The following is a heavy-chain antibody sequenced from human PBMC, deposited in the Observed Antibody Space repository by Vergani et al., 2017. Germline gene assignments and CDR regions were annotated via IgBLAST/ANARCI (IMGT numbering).Heavy chain of an antibody. V-gene: IGHV3-7*01. J-gene: IGHJ3*01. D-gene: IGHD4-17*01. CDR3: AISRPGDYGEA. CDR1: GFTFSSYW. Sequence: EVQLVESGGGLVQPGGSLRLSCAASGFTFSSYWMSWVRQAPGQGLEWVANIKQDGSEKYYVDSVKGRFTISRDNAKNSLYLQMNSLRAEDTAGYYCAISRPGDYGEAWGQGTMVTVSS. CDR2: IKQDGSEK.